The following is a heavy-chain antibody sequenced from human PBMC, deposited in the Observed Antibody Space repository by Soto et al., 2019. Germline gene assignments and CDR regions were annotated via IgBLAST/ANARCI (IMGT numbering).Heavy chain of an antibody. D-gene: IGHD7-27*01. CDR1: GFSFNVYT. V-gene: IGHV3-21*01. J-gene: IGHJ4*02. CDR2: ITSRSDYI. Sequence: GGSLRLSCVASGFSFNVYTMNWVRQAPGKGLEWVSSITSRSDYIYYTDSVKGRFTISRDNAKNSLYLQMNSLRAEDTAVYSCASLTGGAFWGQGTLVTVSS. CDR3: ASLTGGAF.